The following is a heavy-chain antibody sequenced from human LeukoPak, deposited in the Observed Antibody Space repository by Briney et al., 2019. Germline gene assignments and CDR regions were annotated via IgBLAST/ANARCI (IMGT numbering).Heavy chain of an antibody. Sequence: PGGSLRLSCAASGFTFSSYAMHWVRQAPGKGLEWVAVISYDGSNKYYADSVKGRFTISRDNSKNTLYLQMNSPRAEDTAVYYCARDIDYWGQGTLVTVSS. CDR3: ARDIDY. CDR2: ISYDGSNK. CDR1: GFTFSSYA. V-gene: IGHV3-30*04. J-gene: IGHJ4*02.